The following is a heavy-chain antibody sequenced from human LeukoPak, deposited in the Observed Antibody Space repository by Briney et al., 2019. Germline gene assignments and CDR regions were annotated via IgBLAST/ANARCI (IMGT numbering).Heavy chain of an antibody. CDR2: IYYSGST. J-gene: IGHJ4*02. Sequence: SETLSLTCTVSGGSISSSSYYWGWIRQPPGKGLEWIGSIYYSGSTYYNPSLKSRVTISVGTSKNQFSLKLSSVTAADTAVYYCARQTGGAGWYPPLDYWGQGTLVTVSS. CDR3: ARQTGGAGWYPPLDY. CDR1: GGSISSSSYY. V-gene: IGHV4-39*01. D-gene: IGHD6-19*01.